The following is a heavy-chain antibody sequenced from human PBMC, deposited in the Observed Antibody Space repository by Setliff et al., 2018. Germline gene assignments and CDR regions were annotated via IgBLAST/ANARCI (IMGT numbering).Heavy chain of an antibody. V-gene: IGHV4-31*03. D-gene: IGHD3-3*01. CDR1: GGSISSGGYY. CDR2: IYYSGST. J-gene: IGHJ6*03. CDR3: ARDQDFWSGYYRASHYMDV. Sequence: SETLSLTCTVSGGSISSGGYYWSWIRQHPGKGLEWIGYIYYSGSTYYNPSLKSRVTISVDTSKNQFSLKLSSVTAADTAVYYCARDQDFWSGYYRASHYMDVWGKGTTVTVSS.